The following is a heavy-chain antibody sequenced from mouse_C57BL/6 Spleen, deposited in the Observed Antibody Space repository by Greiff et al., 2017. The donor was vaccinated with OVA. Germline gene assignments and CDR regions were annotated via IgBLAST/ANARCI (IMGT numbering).Heavy chain of an antibody. J-gene: IGHJ3*01. CDR1: GYSFTGYY. CDR3: ARWSYYGNYSWFAY. D-gene: IGHD2-1*01. CDR2: INPSTGGT. Sequence: VQLQQSGPELVKPGASVKISCKASGYSFTGYYMNWVKQSPEKSLEWIGEINPSTGGTTYNQKFKAKATLTVDKSSSTAYMQLKSLTSEDSAVYYCARWSYYGNYSWFAYWGQGPLVTVSA. V-gene: IGHV1-42*01.